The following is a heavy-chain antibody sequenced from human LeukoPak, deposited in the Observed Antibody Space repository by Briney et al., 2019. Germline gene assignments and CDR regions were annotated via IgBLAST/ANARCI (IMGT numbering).Heavy chain of an antibody. CDR1: GGSISSSTYM. CDR2: VYYNGHT. Sequence: PSETLSLTCTVSGGSISSSTYMWGWIRQPPGKGPEWIASVYYNGHTYFNPSLKSRVTISIDTSKNQFPLNVRSGTAADTAVFYCASTAYYGSRGSGSISLWGQGTLVTVSS. V-gene: IGHV4-39*01. CDR3: ASTAYYGSRGSGSISL. J-gene: IGHJ4*02. D-gene: IGHD3-10*01.